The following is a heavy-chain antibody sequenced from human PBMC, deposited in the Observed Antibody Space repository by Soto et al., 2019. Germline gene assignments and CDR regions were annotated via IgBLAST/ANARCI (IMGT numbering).Heavy chain of an antibody. CDR2: INPNSGGT. Sequence: GASVKVSCKASGYTFTGYYMHWVRQAPGQGLEWMGWINPNSGGTNYAQKFQGWVTMTRDTSISTAYMELSSLRSEDTAVYYCARGGMTTVTTDYYWGQGTLVTVSS. CDR3: ARGGMTTVTTDYY. CDR1: GYTFTGYY. J-gene: IGHJ4*02. D-gene: IGHD4-17*01. V-gene: IGHV1-2*04.